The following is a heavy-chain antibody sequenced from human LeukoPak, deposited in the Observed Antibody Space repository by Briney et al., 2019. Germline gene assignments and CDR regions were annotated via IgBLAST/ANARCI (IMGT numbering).Heavy chain of an antibody. D-gene: IGHD1-26*01. Sequence: ASVKVSCKASGGTFSSYAISWVRQAPGQGLEWMGGIIPIFGTANYAQKFQGRVTITADKSTSTAYMELSSLRSEDTAVYYCAKDVSTQQWELGDYWGQGTLVTVSS. CDR3: AKDVSTQQWELGDY. CDR2: IIPIFGTA. CDR1: GGTFSSYA. J-gene: IGHJ4*02. V-gene: IGHV1-69*06.